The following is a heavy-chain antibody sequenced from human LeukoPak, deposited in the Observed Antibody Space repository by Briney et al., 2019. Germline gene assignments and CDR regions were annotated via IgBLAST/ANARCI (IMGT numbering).Heavy chain of an antibody. Sequence: SETLSLTCTVSGYSISSGYYWGWIRPPPGKGLEWIGSIYYSGSSFDNPALKSRVTISVDTSKNQFSLKLSSVTAADTAVYYCARHRSGWLQSSFDYWGQGTLVTVSS. V-gene: IGHV4-38-2*02. J-gene: IGHJ4*02. CDR2: IYYSGSS. CDR1: GYSISSGYY. CDR3: ARHRSGWLQSSFDY. D-gene: IGHD5-24*01.